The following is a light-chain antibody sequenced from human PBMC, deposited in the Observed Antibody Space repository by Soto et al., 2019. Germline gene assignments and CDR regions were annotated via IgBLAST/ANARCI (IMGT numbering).Light chain of an antibody. CDR1: QSVSSIY. J-gene: IGKJ2*01. Sequence: EIVLTQSPGTLSLSPGERATLSCRASQSVSSIYLAWYQQKPGQAPRLLIYRASSRATVIPDRFSGSGSRTNFTLTISRLEPEDFAVYYCQQYGGSPPYTFGQGTKLEIK. CDR3: QQYGGSPPYT. CDR2: RAS. V-gene: IGKV3-20*01.